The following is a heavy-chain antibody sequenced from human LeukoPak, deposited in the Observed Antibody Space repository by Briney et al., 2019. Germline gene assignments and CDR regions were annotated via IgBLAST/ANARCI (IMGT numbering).Heavy chain of an antibody. CDR1: GGSISSSDYY. CDR2: MFYNGAT. CDR3: ARAARFALPVVGSGDY. D-gene: IGHD6-19*01. V-gene: IGHV4-39*07. Sequence: SETLSLTCSVSGGSISSSDYYWGWIRQPPGKGLECIGTMFYNGATKSNPSLSSRVTMSIDTSKNQFSLKLRSVTAADTAVYYCARAARFALPVVGSGDYWGQGTLVTVSS. J-gene: IGHJ4*02.